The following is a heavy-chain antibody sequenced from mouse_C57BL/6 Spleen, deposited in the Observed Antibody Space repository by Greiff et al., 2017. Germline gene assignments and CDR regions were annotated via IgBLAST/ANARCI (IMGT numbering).Heavy chain of an antibody. D-gene: IGHD1-1*01. V-gene: IGHV7-3*01. J-gene: IGHJ4*01. Sequence: VQLKESGGGLVQPGGSLSLSCAASGFTFTDYYMSWVRQPPGKALEWLGVIRNKANGYTTEYSASVKGRFTISRDNSQSILYLQMNALRAEDSATYYCARYRRLLREGAMDYWGQGTSVTVSS. CDR1: GFTFTDYY. CDR2: IRNKANGYTT. CDR3: ARYRRLLREGAMDY.